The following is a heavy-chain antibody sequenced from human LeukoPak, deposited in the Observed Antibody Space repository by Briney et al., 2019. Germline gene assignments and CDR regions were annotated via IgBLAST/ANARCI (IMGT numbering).Heavy chain of an antibody. J-gene: IGHJ4*02. CDR3: AKLMLSGDTYCFDY. D-gene: IGHD3-10*01. CDR1: GFTFDSYA. V-gene: IGHV3-23*01. Sequence: GGSLRLSCAASGFTFDSYAMSWVRQAPGKGLEWVSTIGDSGSTTYYADSVKGRFTISRDNSKSTLYLQLNSLRAEDTAVYYCAKLMLSGDTYCFDYWGQGTLVTVSS. CDR2: IGDSGSTT.